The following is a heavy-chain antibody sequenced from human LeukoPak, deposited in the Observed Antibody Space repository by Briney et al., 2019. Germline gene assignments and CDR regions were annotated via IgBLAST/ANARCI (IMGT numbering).Heavy chain of an antibody. CDR3: ASLKNYYDSSGYLVTDAFDI. J-gene: IGHJ3*02. CDR2: INPSGGST. D-gene: IGHD3-22*01. CDR1: GYTFTSYY. Sequence: ASVKVSCKASGYTFTSYYMHWVRQAPGQGLEWMGIINPSGGSTRYAQKLQGRVTMTTDTSTSTAYMELRSLKSDDTAVYYCASLKNYYDSSGYLVTDAFDIWGQGTMVTVSS. V-gene: IGHV1-46*01.